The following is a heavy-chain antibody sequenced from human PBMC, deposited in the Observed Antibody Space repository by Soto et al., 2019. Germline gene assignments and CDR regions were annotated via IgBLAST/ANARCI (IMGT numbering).Heavy chain of an antibody. CDR1: GYTFTTYY. V-gene: IGHV1-18*01. CDR3: ARDNPPMGV. J-gene: IGHJ6*02. Sequence: QVQLVQSGAEVKKPGASVKVSCKASGYTFTTYYISWVRQAPGQGLEGMEWISASNGNTKYAQKLQGRVTMTTDTATSTAYMELRSLRSDDTAVYYCARDNPPMGVWGQGTTVTVSS. CDR2: ISASNGNT.